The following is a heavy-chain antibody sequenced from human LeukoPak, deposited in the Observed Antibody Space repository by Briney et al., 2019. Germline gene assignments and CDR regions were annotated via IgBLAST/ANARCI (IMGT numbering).Heavy chain of an antibody. CDR1: GFSFDAYA. V-gene: IGHV3-9*01. J-gene: IGHJ4*02. D-gene: IGHD5-12*01. CDR2: ISGDSDSI. Sequence: PGRSLRPSWPPSGFSFDAYAIRWVRQPARDGLGWVSGISGDSDSIGYTDSVKGRFTISRDNAKNSLYLQMNSLRAEDTALYYCAKGENSGDEYYFDYWGQGTLVTVSS. CDR3: AKGENSGDEYYFDY.